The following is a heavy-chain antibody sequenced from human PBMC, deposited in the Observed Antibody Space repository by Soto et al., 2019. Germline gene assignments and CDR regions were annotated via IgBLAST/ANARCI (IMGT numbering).Heavy chain of an antibody. V-gene: IGHV4-61*01. D-gene: IGHD6-19*01. CDR2: IYCSGST. CDR3: ARVRWTVAGPGHFDY. CDR1: GSSITSGFHY. J-gene: IGHJ4*02. Sequence: SETLSLTYTVSGSSITSGFHYWSWIRELPGKDLEWIGYIYCSGSTNYNPSLKSRVTISVDTSKNQFSLKLSSVTAADTAVYCCARVRWTVAGPGHFDYWGQGTLVTVSS.